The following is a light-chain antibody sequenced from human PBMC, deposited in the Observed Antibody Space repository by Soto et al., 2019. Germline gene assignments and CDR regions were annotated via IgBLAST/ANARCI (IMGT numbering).Light chain of an antibody. CDR2: GAS. CDR1: QGVSSTY. J-gene: IGKJ2*01. CDR3: QQYGRSPPFT. V-gene: IGKV3-20*01. Sequence: ELVLTQSPGTLSLSPGERATLSCRASQGVSSTYIAWYQQNPGQAPRLLIYGASSRATGIPDRFSGSGSGTDFTLTISRLEPEDFAVYFCQQYGRSPPFTFGQGTKVEIK.